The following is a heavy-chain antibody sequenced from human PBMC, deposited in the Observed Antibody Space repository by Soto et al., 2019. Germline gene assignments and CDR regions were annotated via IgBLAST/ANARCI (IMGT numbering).Heavy chain of an antibody. CDR3: ARGYDSDSGGYFFDY. J-gene: IGHJ4*02. D-gene: IGHD3-22*01. V-gene: IGHV4-31*03. CDR1: GGSVSSNIYY. Sequence: QVQLQESGPGLVKPSQTLSLTCTVSGGSVSSNIYYWTWIRQHPGKGPEWIGHIYYSGSTYYNPSLKSRVTISRDTAKNQFSLKLTSVTAADTAVYYCARGYDSDSGGYFFDYWGQGTLVTVSS. CDR2: IYYSGST.